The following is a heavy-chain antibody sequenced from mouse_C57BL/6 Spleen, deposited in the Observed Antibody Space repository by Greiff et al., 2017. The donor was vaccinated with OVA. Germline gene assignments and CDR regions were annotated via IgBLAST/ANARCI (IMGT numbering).Heavy chain of an antibody. Sequence: VQVVESGAELVRPGASVKLSCKASGYTFTDYYINWVKQRPGQGLEWIARIYPGSGNTYYNEKFKGKATLTAEKSSSTAYMQLSSLTSEDSAVYFCARGITTAHYFDYWGQGTTLTVSS. J-gene: IGHJ2*01. CDR1: GYTFTDYY. CDR2: IYPGSGNT. V-gene: IGHV1-76*01. CDR3: ARGITTAHYFDY. D-gene: IGHD1-2*01.